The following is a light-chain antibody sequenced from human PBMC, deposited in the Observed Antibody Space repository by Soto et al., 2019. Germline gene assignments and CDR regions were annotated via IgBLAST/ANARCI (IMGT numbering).Light chain of an antibody. J-gene: IGKJ4*01. CDR2: DAS. CDR3: QHRRNLLP. CDR1: QSVSSY. V-gene: IGKV3-11*01. Sequence: EIVLTQSPATLSLSPGERATLSCRASQSVSSYLACYQQKPVQAPRLLIYDASNRATGIPARFSGSGSGTDFSLAITCLEPEDCAVYYGQHRRNLLPFGGGVKVDIK.